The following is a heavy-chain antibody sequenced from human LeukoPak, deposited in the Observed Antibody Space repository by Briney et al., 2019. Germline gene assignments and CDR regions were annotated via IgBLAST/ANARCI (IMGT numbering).Heavy chain of an antibody. D-gene: IGHD2-21*01. J-gene: IGHJ4*02. CDR1: GFTFSKYV. V-gene: IGHV3-30*18. CDR3: AKDGPAVIFFGYFEY. Sequence: GGSLRLSCAASGFTFSKYVMHWVRQAPGKGLEWVATISYDGSNKYCADSVKGRFTISRDNSKNTLYLQMSSLKTEDTAVYYCAKDGPAVIFFGYFEYWGQGTLVTVSS. CDR2: ISYDGSNK.